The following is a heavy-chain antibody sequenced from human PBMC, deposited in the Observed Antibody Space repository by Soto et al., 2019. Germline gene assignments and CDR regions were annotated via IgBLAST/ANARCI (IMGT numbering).Heavy chain of an antibody. D-gene: IGHD3-3*01. CDR1: GGTFSSYT. CDR2: IIPILGIA. Sequence: ASVKVSCKASGGTFSSYTISWVRQAPGQGLEWMGRIIPILGIANYAQKFQGRVTITADKSTSTAYMELSSLRSEDTAVYYCARDCPGYDFWSGYPSGGYYFDYWGQGTLVTVSS. J-gene: IGHJ4*02. V-gene: IGHV1-69*04. CDR3: ARDCPGYDFWSGYPSGGYYFDY.